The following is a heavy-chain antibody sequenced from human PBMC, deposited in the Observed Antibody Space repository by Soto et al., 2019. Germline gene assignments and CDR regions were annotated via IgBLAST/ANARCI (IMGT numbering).Heavy chain of an antibody. CDR2: IYHSGST. CDR3: AFWSGYSIDAFDI. D-gene: IGHD3-3*01. V-gene: IGHV4-39*07. CDR1: GGSISSSSYY. J-gene: IGHJ3*02. Sequence: PSETLSLTCTVSGGSISSSSYYWGWIRQPPGKGLEWIGRIYHSGSTNYNPSLKSRVTISVDTSKNQFSLKLSSVTAADTAVYYCAFWSGYSIDAFDIWGQGTMVTVSS.